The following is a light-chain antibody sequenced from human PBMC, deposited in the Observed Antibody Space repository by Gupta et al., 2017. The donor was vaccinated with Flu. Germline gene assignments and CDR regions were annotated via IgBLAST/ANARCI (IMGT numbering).Light chain of an antibody. CDR3: QQDNEYPFI. CDR1: QGKSTF. J-gene: IGKJ4*01. Sequence: PSSLPASVGDTVTITCRSSQGKSTFLAWFHQKPGKAPRSLIYETSSLRSGVPSRFSGSKSGADFTLTITNLQAEDSGTYYCQQDNEYPFIFGAGTKVE. CDR2: ETS. V-gene: IGKV1-16*01.